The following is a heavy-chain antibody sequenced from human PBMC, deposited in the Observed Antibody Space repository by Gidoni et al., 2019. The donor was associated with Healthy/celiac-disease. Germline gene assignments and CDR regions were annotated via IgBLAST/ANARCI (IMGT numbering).Heavy chain of an antibody. J-gene: IGHJ6*02. CDR1: GFTFSSSW. Sequence: EVQLVESGGGLVQPGGSLRLSCAASGFTFSSSWMHWVRQAPGKGLVLVSRINSDGSSTSYADSVKGRFTISRDNAKNTLYLQMNSLRAEDTAVYYCARSYCSGGSCYSSLGYYYYYGMDVWGQGTTVTVSS. CDR2: INSDGSST. CDR3: ARSYCSGGSCYSSLGYYYYYGMDV. V-gene: IGHV3-74*01. D-gene: IGHD2-15*01.